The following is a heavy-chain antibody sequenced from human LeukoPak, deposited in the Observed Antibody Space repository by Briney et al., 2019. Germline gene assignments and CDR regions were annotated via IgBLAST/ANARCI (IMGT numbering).Heavy chain of an antibody. CDR1: GGSINY. V-gene: IGHV4-39*02. CDR3: ARDKVSSGYLTYYFDY. J-gene: IGHJ4*02. CDR2: IYYSGTT. Sequence: SETLSLTCTVSGGSINYGGWIRQPPGQGLEWIGSIYYSGTTYYNPSLKSRVTISVDTSKNQFSLKLSSVTAADTAVYYCARDKVSSGYLTYYFDYWGQGTLVTVSS. D-gene: IGHD3-22*01.